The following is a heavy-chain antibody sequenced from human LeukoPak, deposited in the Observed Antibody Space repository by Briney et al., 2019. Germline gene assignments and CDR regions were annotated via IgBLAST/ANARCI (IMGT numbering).Heavy chain of an antibody. J-gene: IGHJ4*02. CDR3: ARIFTYDYVWGSYRGFDY. V-gene: IGHV3-30*03. CDR1: GFTFSSYG. Sequence: GGSLRLSCAASGFTFSSYGMHWVRQAPGKGLEWVAVISYDGSNKYYADSVKGRFTISRDNSKNTLYLQMNSLRAEDTAVYYCARIFTYDYVWGSYRGFDYWGQGTLVTVSS. D-gene: IGHD3-16*02. CDR2: ISYDGSNK.